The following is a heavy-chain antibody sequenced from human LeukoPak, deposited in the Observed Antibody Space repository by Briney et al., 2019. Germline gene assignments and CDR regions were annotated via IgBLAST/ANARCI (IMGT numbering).Heavy chain of an antibody. CDR3: ASDSETVVGRDY. V-gene: IGHV3-66*01. CDR2: IYTGGNT. Sequence: PGGSLRLSCAASGFTVSSNYMTWVRQAPGKGPEWVSVIYTGGNTYYADSVKGRFTITRDTSGNTLYLQMNSLRAEDTAIYYCASDSETVVGRDYWGQGALVTVSS. J-gene: IGHJ4*02. D-gene: IGHD6-19*01. CDR1: GFTVSSNY.